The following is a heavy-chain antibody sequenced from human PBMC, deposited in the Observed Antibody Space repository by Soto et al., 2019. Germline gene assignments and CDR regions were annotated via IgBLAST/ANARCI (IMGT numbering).Heavy chain of an antibody. CDR3: ARDNWNSY. D-gene: IGHD1-7*01. CDR1: GFTFNLYW. V-gene: IGHV3-74*01. J-gene: IGHJ4*02. CDR2: INPDGSST. Sequence: GGSLRLSCAASGFTFNLYWMHWVRQAPGKGLVWVSRINPDGSSTTYADSVKGRFTVSRDNSKNTVYLQMNGLGAEDTAIYYCARDNWNSYWGQGALVTVSS.